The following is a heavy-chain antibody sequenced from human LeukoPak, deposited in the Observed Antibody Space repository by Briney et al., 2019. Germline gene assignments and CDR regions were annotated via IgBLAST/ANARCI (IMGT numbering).Heavy chain of an antibody. CDR2: INPNSGGT. J-gene: IGHJ4*02. D-gene: IGHD3-10*01. Sequence: ASVKVSCKASGYTFTAYYIHWVRQAPGQGLEWMGWINPNSGGTNFAQKFQGRVTMTRDTSISTAYMELSRLRSDDTAVYYCARFSITMVRGAIDYWGQGTLVTVSS. V-gene: IGHV1-2*02. CDR1: GYTFTAYY. CDR3: ARFSITMVRGAIDY.